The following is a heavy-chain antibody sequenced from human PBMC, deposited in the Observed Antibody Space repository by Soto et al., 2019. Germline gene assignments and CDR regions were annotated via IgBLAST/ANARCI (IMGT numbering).Heavy chain of an antibody. D-gene: IGHD3-10*01. V-gene: IGHV3-53*04. CDR3: ARDSAYGSGSYAFDI. CDR1: GFTVSSNY. CDR2: IYSGGST. Sequence: GGSLRLSCAASGFTVSSNYMSWVRQAPGKGLEWVSVIYSGGSTYYADSVKGRFTISRHNSKNTLYLQMNSLRAEDTAVYYCARDSAYGSGSYAFDIWGQGTMVTVSS. J-gene: IGHJ3*02.